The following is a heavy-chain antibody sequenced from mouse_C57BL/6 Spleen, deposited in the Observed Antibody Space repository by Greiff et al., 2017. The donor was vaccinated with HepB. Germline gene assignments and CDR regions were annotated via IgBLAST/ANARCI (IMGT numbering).Heavy chain of an antibody. D-gene: IGHD1-1*01. Sequence: QVQLKESGPGILQPSQTLSLTCSFSGFSLSTFGMGVGWIRQPSGKGLEWLAHIWWDDDKYYNPALKSRLTISKDTSKNQVFLKIANVDTADTATYYCARGYYYGSRGYFDVWGTGTTVTVSS. CDR1: GFSLSTFGMG. CDR3: ARGYYYGSRGYFDV. J-gene: IGHJ1*03. CDR2: IWWDDDK. V-gene: IGHV8-8*01.